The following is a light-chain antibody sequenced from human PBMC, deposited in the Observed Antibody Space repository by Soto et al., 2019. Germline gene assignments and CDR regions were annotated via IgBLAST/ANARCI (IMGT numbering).Light chain of an antibody. CDR3: QSYDRSLSASVV. CDR2: GDS. Sequence: QLVLTQPPSVFGAPGQRVIISCTGSSSTIGPGYDVHWYQQLPGTAPKLLIYGDSHRPSGVPDRFSGSKSGTSASLAITGLQAEDEADYYCQSYDRSLSASVVFGGGTQLTVL. V-gene: IGLV1-40*01. J-gene: IGLJ2*01. CDR1: SSTIGPGYD.